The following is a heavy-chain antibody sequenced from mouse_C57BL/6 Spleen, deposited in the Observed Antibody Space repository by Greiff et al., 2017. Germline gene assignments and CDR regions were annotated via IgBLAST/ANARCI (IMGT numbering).Heavy chain of an antibody. CDR2: IWGGGST. J-gene: IGHJ1*03. V-gene: IGHV2-9*01. CDR1: GFSLTSYG. D-gene: IGHD1-2*01. Sequence: VQLVESGPGLVAPSQSLSITCTVSGFSLTSYGVAWVRQPPGKGLEWLGVIWGGGSTNYNSALMSRLSISKDNSKSQVILKMNSLQTDDTAMYYCAKHGGTTASGDWYFDVWGTGTTVTVSS. CDR3: AKHGGTTASGDWYFDV.